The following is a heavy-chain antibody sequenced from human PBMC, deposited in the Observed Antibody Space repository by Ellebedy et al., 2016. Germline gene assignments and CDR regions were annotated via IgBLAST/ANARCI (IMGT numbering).Heavy chain of an antibody. CDR3: AASDYTGRYDY. V-gene: IGHV1-8*01. CDR1: GNTFNNYD. CDR2: MNPKSARK. Sequence: ASVKVSCXASGNTFNNYDINWVRQATGQGLEWMGWMNPKSARKDHAAKFQGRVTLTGNTSISTAYMELSSLRSEDSAVYYCAASDYTGRYDYWGQGSLVTVSS. J-gene: IGHJ4*02. D-gene: IGHD2-2*02.